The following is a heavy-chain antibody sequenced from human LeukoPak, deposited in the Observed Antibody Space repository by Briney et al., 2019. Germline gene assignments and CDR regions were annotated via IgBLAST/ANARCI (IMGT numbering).Heavy chain of an antibody. Sequence: SETLSLTCAVYGGSFSGYYWSWIRQPPGKGLEWIGEINHSGSTNYNPSLKSRVTISVDTSKNQFSLKLSSVTAADTAVYYCTRPYYGDYMNGDYWGQGTLVTVSS. J-gene: IGHJ4*02. CDR1: GGSFSGYY. V-gene: IGHV4-34*01. CDR2: INHSGST. D-gene: IGHD4-17*01. CDR3: TRPYYGDYMNGDY.